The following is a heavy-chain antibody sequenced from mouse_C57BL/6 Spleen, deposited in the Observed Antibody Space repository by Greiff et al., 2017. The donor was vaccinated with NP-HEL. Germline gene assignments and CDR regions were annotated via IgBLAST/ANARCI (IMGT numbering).Heavy chain of an antibody. V-gene: IGHV1-59*01. D-gene: IGHD2-1*01. CDR1: GYTFTSYW. CDR2: IDPSDSYT. Sequence: VKLQQPGAELVRPGTSVKLSCKASGYTFTSYWMHWVKQRPGQGLEWIGVIDPSDSYTNYNQKFKGKATLTVDTSSSTAYMQLSSLTSEDSAVYYCAREGGYGNSFAYWGQGTLVTVSA. CDR3: AREGGYGNSFAY. J-gene: IGHJ3*01.